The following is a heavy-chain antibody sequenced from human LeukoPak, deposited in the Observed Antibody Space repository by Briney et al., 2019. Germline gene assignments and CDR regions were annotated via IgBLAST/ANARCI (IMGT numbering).Heavy chain of an antibody. CDR2: ISDSGAGT. Sequence: PGGSLRLSCAASGFTSNNYAMSWVRQAPGQGLEWVSSISDSGAGTYFADSVKGRFIISRDNSKNTLYLQMSSLRADDTAVYYCAKRQRITLFGVNTDYFDYWGQGTLVTVSS. J-gene: IGHJ4*02. V-gene: IGHV3-23*01. CDR1: GFTSNNYA. D-gene: IGHD3-3*01. CDR3: AKRQRITLFGVNTDYFDY.